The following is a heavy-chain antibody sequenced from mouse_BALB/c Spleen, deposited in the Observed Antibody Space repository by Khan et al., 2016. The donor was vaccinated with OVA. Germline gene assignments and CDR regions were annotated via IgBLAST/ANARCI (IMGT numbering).Heavy chain of an antibody. Sequence: QVQLKQSGPDLVKPGASVRISCKASGYTFTSYYIHWVKQRPGQGLEWIGWIYPGNVNTKYNEKFKGKATLTADKSSSTAYMQLSSLTSEDSAVDLSARDAYFVGDDMDYWGQGTSVTVSS. D-gene: IGHD2-3*01. CDR2: IYPGNVNT. CDR1: GYTFTSYY. V-gene: IGHV1S56*01. CDR3: ARDAYFVGDDMDY. J-gene: IGHJ4*01.